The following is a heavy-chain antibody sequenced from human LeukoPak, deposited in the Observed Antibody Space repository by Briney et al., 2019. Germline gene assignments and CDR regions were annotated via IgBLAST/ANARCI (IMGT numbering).Heavy chain of an antibody. CDR1: GFTFSSYA. CDR3: AKHYGSGTYYNYLDY. Sequence: PGGSLRLFCAAPGFTFSSYAMRLVRRAPEKGLEWVSAISSNGGGTFYADSVKGQFTISRDNSQNTLYLQMNSLRAEDTAIYYCAKHYGSGTYYNYLDYWGQGTLVTVSS. V-gene: IGHV3-23*01. J-gene: IGHJ4*02. CDR2: ISSNGGGT. D-gene: IGHD3-10*01.